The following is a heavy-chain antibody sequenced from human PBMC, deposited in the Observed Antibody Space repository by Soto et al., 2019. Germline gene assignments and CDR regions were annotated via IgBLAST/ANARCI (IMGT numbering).Heavy chain of an antibody. CDR1: GGSVSNKTYY. Sequence: SETLSLTCSVSGGSVSNKTYYWSWIRQPPGKRLEWIGYVYYSGPTNYNPSLKSRVTISVDLSKNQFSLRLSSVTTADTALYYCARTTAVPNTPRSRYCFDYWGQGTLVTVSS. CDR3: ARTTAVPNTPRSRYCFDY. CDR2: VYYSGPT. V-gene: IGHV4-61*01. D-gene: IGHD4-17*01. J-gene: IGHJ4*02.